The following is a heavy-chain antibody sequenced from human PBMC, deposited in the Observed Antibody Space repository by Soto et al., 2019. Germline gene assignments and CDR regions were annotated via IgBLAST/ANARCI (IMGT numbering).Heavy chain of an antibody. J-gene: IGHJ4*02. V-gene: IGHV1-46*01. CDR3: ARSLLQGDF. CDR1: GYIFIHYY. CDR2: INPNGGSP. Sequence: QVQLVQSGAEVKKPGASVKVSCKASGYIFIHYYIHWVRQAPGQGLEWMAIINPNGGSPNYAQKFQGRVTVTRDTSTSTGSMQLNSLGSDDTAVYLCARSLLQGDFWGQRTLVTVSS. D-gene: IGHD2-21*01.